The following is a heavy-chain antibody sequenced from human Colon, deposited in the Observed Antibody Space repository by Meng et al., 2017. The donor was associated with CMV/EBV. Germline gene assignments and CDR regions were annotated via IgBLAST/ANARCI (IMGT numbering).Heavy chain of an antibody. D-gene: IGHD6-6*01. CDR2: IYYSGST. Sequence: SETLSLTCTVSGGSISSSSYYWGWIRQPPRKGLEWIGSIYYSGSTYYNPSLKSRVTISVDTSKNQFSLKLSSVTAADTAVYYCARDYGGWGSSSPPYYFDYWGQGTLVTVSS. J-gene: IGHJ4*02. CDR3: ARDYGGWGSSSPPYYFDY. CDR1: GGSISSSSYY. V-gene: IGHV4-39*07.